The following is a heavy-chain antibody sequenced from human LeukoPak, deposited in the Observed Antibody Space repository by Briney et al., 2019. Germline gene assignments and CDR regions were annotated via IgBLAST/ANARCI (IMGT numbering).Heavy chain of an antibody. J-gene: IGHJ6*03. CDR2: INPNSGGT. V-gene: IGHV1-2*02. Sequence: ASVKVSCKASGYTFTGYYMHWVRQAPGQGLEWMGWINPNSGGTNYAQKFQGRVTMTRDTSISTAYMELSRLRSDDTAVYYCARGYDFWSGFLAWAYYYYYMDVWGKGTTVTVSS. D-gene: IGHD3-3*01. CDR1: GYTFTGYY. CDR3: ARGYDFWSGFLAWAYYYYYMDV.